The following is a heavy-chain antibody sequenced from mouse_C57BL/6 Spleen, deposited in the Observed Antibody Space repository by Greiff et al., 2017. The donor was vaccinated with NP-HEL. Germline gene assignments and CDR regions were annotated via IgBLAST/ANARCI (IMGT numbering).Heavy chain of an antibody. D-gene: IGHD2-5*01. CDR1: GYAFSSSW. J-gene: IGHJ4*01. CDR3: ERRDYNNYNAMGY. V-gene: IGHV1-82*01. Sequence: VQLQQSGPELVKPGASVKISCKASGYAFSSSWMNWVKQRPGKGLEWIGRIYPGDGDTNYNGKFKGKATLTADKSSSTDYMQLSSLTSEDSAVYFCERRDYNNYNAMGYWGQGTSVTVSS. CDR2: IYPGDGDT.